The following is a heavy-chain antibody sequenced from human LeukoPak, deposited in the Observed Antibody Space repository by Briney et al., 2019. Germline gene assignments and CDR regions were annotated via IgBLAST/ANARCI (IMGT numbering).Heavy chain of an antibody. V-gene: IGHV1-18*01. J-gene: IGHJ5*02. CDR2: SSAYNGNT. CDR1: GYTFASYA. Sequence: SVKVSCKASGYTFASYAIIWVRHAPGQGLEWMGWSSAYNGNTNYAQKFQGRVTMTTDTATSTAYMELRSLRSDDTAVYYGARTWFGELSWFDPWGQGTLVTVSS. D-gene: IGHD3-10*01. CDR3: ARTWFGELSWFDP.